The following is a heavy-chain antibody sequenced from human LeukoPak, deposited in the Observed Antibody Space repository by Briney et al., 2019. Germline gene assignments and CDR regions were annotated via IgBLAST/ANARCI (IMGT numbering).Heavy chain of an antibody. CDR1: GYTFTSYY. Sequence: ASVKVSCKASGYTFTSYYMHWVRQAPGQGLEWMGIINPSGGSTSYAQKFQGRVTMTRDTSTSTVYMELSSLRSDDTAVYYCARDGGYSGYDPYYFDYWGQGTLVTVSS. CDR3: ARDGGYSGYDPYYFDY. CDR2: INPSGGST. D-gene: IGHD5-12*01. J-gene: IGHJ4*02. V-gene: IGHV1-46*01.